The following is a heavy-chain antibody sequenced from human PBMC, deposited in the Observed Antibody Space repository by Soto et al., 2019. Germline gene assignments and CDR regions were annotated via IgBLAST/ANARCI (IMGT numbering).Heavy chain of an antibody. CDR2: IIPMYGMP. CDR1: GGTFSSYA. Sequence: SVKVSCKASGGTFSSYAVSWVRQAPGQGLEWVGEIIPMYGMPNLAHRFQGRVTVTADESTSTVYMEVSSLRSEDTAIYYCARVKENCSTTSCYKFLDFWGQGTLVTVSS. CDR3: ARVKENCSTTSCYKFLDF. D-gene: IGHD2-2*02. V-gene: IGHV1-69*13. J-gene: IGHJ4*02.